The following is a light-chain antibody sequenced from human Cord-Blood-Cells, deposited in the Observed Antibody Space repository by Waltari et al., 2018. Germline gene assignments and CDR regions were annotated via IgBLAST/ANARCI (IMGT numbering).Light chain of an antibody. Sequence: SYELTQPPSVSVSPGQTARITCSGDALPKQYAYWYQKTPGQAPGLVIYKDSERPSGIPERFSGSSSGTTVTLTSSGVQAEDEADYYCQAADSSGTYWVFGGGTKLTVL. CDR3: QAADSSGTYWV. J-gene: IGLJ3*02. CDR2: KDS. CDR1: ALPKQY. V-gene: IGLV3-25*03.